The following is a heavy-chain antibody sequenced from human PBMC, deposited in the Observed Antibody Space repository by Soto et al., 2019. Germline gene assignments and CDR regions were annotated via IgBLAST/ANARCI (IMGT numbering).Heavy chain of an antibody. CDR2: IKTDGYAA. CDR3: VRESGVAADC. Sequence: ESGGVLVQPGGSLRLSCVASGFTFEIHWMQWVRQAPGEGLVWVSRIKTDGYAAAYADSVKGRYTIYRDNTKNTVYLQMNSLRAEDPAVYFCVRESGVAADCWGQGTLVTVSS. CDR1: GFTFEIHW. D-gene: IGHD6-19*01. V-gene: IGHV3-74*01. J-gene: IGHJ4*02.